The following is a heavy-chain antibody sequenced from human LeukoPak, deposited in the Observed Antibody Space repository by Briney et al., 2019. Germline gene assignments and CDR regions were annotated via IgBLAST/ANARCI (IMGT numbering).Heavy chain of an antibody. J-gene: IGHJ4*02. CDR1: GGTFSSYA. CDR2: INTNTGNP. Sequence: ASVKVSCKASGGTFSSYAISWVRQAPGQGLEWMGWINTNTGNPTYAQGFTGRFVFSLDTSVSTAYLQISSLKAEDTAVYYCARVTVHSSWYPIVDYWGQGTLVTVPS. CDR3: ARVTVHSSWYPIVDY. V-gene: IGHV7-4-1*02. D-gene: IGHD6-13*01.